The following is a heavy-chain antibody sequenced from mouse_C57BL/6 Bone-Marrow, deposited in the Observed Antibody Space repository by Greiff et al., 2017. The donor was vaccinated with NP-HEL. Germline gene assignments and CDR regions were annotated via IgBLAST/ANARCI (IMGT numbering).Heavy chain of an antibody. Sequence: EVQLQQSGAELVPPGASVKLSCTASGFNIKDDYMHWVKQRPEQGPYWLPPIDPENGDTEYASGFQGKATITADTSSNTPYLQLISLTSEDTAVYYCTPYYGSSPYYAMDYWGQGTSVTVSS. V-gene: IGHV14-4*01. D-gene: IGHD1-1*01. J-gene: IGHJ4*01. CDR1: GFNIKDDY. CDR3: TPYYGSSPYYAMDY. CDR2: IDPENGDT.